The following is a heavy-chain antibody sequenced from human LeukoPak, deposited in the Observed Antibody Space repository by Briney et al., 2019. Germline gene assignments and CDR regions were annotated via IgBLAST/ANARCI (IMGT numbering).Heavy chain of an antibody. V-gene: IGHV4-4*07. CDR1: GGSISSYY. CDR3: ASITMVRGVIIPFDY. Sequence: SETLSLTCTVSGGSISSYYWSWIRQPAGKGLEWIGRIYTSGSTNYNPSLKSRVTMSVDTSKNQFSLKLSSVTAADTAVYYCASITMVRGVIIPFDYWGQGTLVTVSS. D-gene: IGHD3-10*01. CDR2: IYTSGST. J-gene: IGHJ4*02.